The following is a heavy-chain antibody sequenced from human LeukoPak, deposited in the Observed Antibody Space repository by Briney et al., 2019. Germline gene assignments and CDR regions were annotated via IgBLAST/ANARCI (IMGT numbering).Heavy chain of an antibody. CDR3: ARYYYDSRGYYRIDP. D-gene: IGHD3-22*01. CDR1: GYSISSGYY. V-gene: IGHV4-38-2*02. J-gene: IGHJ5*02. CDR2: IYHSGST. Sequence: KTSETLSLTCTVSGYSISSGYYWGWIRQPPGKGLEWIGSIYHSGSTYYNPSLKSRVTISVDTSKNQFSLKLSSVTAADTAVYYCARYYYDSRGYYRIDPWGQGTLVTVSS.